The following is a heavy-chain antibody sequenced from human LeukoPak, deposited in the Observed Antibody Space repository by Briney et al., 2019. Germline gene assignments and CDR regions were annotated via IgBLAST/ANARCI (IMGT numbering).Heavy chain of an antibody. Sequence: SETLSLTCAVYGGSFSGYYWSWIRQPPGKGLEWIGEINHSGSTNYNPSLKSRVTISVDTSKNQFSLKLSSVTAADTAVYYCARSERSGYDLFYFDYWGQGTLVTVSS. CDR1: GGSFSGYY. D-gene: IGHD5-12*01. V-gene: IGHV4-34*01. CDR3: ARSERSGYDLFYFDY. CDR2: INHSGST. J-gene: IGHJ4*02.